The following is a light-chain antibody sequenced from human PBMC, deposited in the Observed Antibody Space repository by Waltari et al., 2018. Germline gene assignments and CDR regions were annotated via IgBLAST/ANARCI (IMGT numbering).Light chain of an antibody. J-gene: IGKJ4*01. Sequence: EIVLTQSPATLSLSPGERATLSCRASQSVSSYLAWYQQNPGQAPRLLIYDASNRATGIPARFSGSGSGTDFTLTISSLEPEDFAVYYCQQRSNWPPGVSLTFGGGTKVEIK. V-gene: IGKV3-11*01. CDR3: QQRSNWPPGVSLT. CDR1: QSVSSY. CDR2: DAS.